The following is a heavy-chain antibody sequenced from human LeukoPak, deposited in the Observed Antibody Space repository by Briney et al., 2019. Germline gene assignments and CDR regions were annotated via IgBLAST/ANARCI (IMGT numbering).Heavy chain of an antibody. CDR1: GYTFTGYY. CDR2: INPNSGYT. Sequence: RASVKVSCKASGYTFTGYYMHWVRQAPGQGLEWMGWINPNSGYTDYAQKFQGRVTMTSDTSISTAYMELSSLRSEDTAVYYCARDGRDTAMAPFDYWGQGTLVTVSS. CDR3: ARDGRDTAMAPFDY. D-gene: IGHD5-18*01. V-gene: IGHV1-2*02. J-gene: IGHJ4*02.